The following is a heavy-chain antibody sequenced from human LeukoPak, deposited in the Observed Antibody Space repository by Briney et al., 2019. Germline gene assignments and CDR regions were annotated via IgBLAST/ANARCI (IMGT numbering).Heavy chain of an antibody. CDR3: AKGHGYNNYYYYGMDV. D-gene: IGHD5-24*01. CDR2: ISGSGGST. J-gene: IGHJ6*02. V-gene: IGHV3-23*01. CDR1: GFTFSSYA. Sequence: PGGSLRLSCAASGFTFSSYAMSWVRQAPGKGLEWVSAISGSGGSTYYADSVKGRFTISRDNSKNTLYLQMNSLRAEDTAVYYCAKGHGYNNYYYYGMDVWGQGTTVTVSS.